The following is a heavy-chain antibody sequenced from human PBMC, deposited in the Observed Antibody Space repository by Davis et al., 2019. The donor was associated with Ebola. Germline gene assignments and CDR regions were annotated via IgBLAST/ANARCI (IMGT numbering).Heavy chain of an antibody. Sequence: HTGGSLRLSCAASGFTFSSYWMHWVRQAPGKGLVWVSRINSDGSSTSYADSVKGRFTISRDNAKNTLYLQMNSLRDEDTAVYYCTRDPSSRTAKYYFDSWGQGTLVTVSS. D-gene: IGHD6-6*01. CDR1: GFTFSSYW. V-gene: IGHV3-74*01. J-gene: IGHJ4*02. CDR2: INSDGSST. CDR3: TRDPSSRTAKYYFDS.